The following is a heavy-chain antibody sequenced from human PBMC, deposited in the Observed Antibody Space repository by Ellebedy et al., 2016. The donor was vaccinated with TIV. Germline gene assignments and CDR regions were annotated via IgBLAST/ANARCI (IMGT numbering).Heavy chain of an antibody. CDR3: AKEMDYGKPFDY. J-gene: IGHJ4*02. V-gene: IGHV3-23*01. CDR1: GFIISGDW. CDR2: ISGGHA. D-gene: IGHD4-17*01. Sequence: PGGSLRLSCAASGFIISGDWMSWVRQAPGKGLEWVSAISGGHAFYTDSVRGRFTISRDNSRNTLYLEMNSLRTEDTAVYYCAKEMDYGKPFDYWGQGTLVTVSS.